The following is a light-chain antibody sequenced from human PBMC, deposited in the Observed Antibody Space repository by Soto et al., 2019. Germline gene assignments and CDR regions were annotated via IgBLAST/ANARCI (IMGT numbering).Light chain of an antibody. J-gene: IGLJ1*01. CDR3: AAWDDSLNGYV. CDR2: YDD. CDR1: SSNIGNNA. Sequence: QAVVTQPHSVSEATRQRVTISCSGSSSNIGNNAVNWYQQLPGKAPKLLIYYDDLLPSGVSDRFSGSKSGTSASLASSGLQSEDDADYYCAAWDDSLNGYVFGTGTKLTVL. V-gene: IGLV1-36*01.